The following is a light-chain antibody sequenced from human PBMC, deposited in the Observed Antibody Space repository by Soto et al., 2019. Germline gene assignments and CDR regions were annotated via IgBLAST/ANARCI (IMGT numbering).Light chain of an antibody. Sequence: VLTQPASVSGSPGQSITISCTGTSSDVGSYNLVSWYQQHPGKAPKLMIYEGSKRPSGVSNRFSGSKSGNTASLTISGPQAEDEADYYCCSYAGSSVFGTRTKVTVL. CDR2: EGS. CDR3: CSYAGSSV. V-gene: IGLV2-23*01. J-gene: IGLJ1*01. CDR1: SSDVGSYNL.